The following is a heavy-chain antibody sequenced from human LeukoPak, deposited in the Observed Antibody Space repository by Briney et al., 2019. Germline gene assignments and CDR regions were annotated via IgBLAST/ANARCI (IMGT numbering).Heavy chain of an antibody. Sequence: AASVKVSCKASEYTFTSYDINWVRQATGQGLEWMGWMNPNSGNTGYAQKFQGRVTMTEDTSADTAYMELSSLRSEDTAVYYCASCPAPVVATILTSYYMDVWGKGTTVTISS. V-gene: IGHV1-8*02. CDR3: ASCPAPVVATILTSYYMDV. D-gene: IGHD5-12*01. CDR1: EYTFTSYD. CDR2: MNPNSGNT. J-gene: IGHJ6*03.